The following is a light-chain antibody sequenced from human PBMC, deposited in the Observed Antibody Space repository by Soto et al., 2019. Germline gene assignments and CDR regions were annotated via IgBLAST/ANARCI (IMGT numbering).Light chain of an antibody. J-gene: IGLJ1*01. Sequence: QSALTQPASVSGSPGQSITISCTGTSSDVGGYNYVSWYQQHPGKAPKLMIYEVTNRPSGVSTRFSGSKSGNTASLTISGLQAEDEADYYCCSFTTGNTAYVFGTGTKLTVL. CDR3: CSFTTGNTAYV. CDR2: EVT. V-gene: IGLV2-14*01. CDR1: SSDVGGYNY.